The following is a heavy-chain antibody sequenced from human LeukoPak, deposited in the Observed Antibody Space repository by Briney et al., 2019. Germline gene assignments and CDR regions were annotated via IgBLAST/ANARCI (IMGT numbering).Heavy chain of an antibody. D-gene: IGHD4-11*01. J-gene: IGHJ5*02. CDR1: GGSLGGSD. Sequence: SETLSLTCAVYGGSLGGSDWNWIRQPPGKGLEWIGNIDHIGTSNYNPSLKSRVTMLVDTSKNQFSLNLSSVTAADTAVYYCARVSMTTVMGGWFDPWGQGTLVTVSS. CDR3: ARVSMTTVMGGWFDP. V-gene: IGHV4-34*01. CDR2: IDHIGTS.